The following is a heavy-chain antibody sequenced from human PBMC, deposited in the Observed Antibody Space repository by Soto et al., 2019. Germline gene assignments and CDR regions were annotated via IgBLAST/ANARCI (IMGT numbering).Heavy chain of an antibody. CDR3: ARDRGHTYGFDY. D-gene: IGHD5-18*01. Sequence: EVQLVESGGGLVQPGGSLRLSCAASGLTFTSYGMNWVRQAPGKGLEWVSFISSSSSTLYYTDSVKGRFTISRDNAKNSPYLQMNSLRDEDTAVYYCARDRGHTYGFDYWGQGTLVTVSS. CDR1: GLTFTSYG. J-gene: IGHJ4*02. CDR2: ISSSSSTL. V-gene: IGHV3-48*02.